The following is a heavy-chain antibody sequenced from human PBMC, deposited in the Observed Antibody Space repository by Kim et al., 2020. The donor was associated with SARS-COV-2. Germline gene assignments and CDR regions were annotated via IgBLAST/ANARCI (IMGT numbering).Heavy chain of an antibody. J-gene: IGHJ6*02. Sequence: YIPSLKSRVTISVDTSRSHFALKLSSVTAEDTAVYYCARGSTYCYYGMDVWGQGTTVTVSS. V-gene: IGHV4-34*01. CDR3: ARGSTYCYYGMDV.